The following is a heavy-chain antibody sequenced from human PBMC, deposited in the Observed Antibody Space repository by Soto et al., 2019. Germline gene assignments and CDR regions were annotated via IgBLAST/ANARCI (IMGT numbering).Heavy chain of an antibody. D-gene: IGHD2-2*01. CDR3: ARERVVVVPAAMTTWFDP. CDR2: ISAYNGNT. Sequence: GASVKVSCKASGYTFPSYGISWVRQAPGQGLEWMGWISAYNGNTNYAQKLQGRVTMTTDTSTSTAYMELRSLRSDDTAVYYCARERVVVVPAAMTTWFDPWGQGTLVTVSS. J-gene: IGHJ5*02. CDR1: GYTFPSYG. V-gene: IGHV1-18*04.